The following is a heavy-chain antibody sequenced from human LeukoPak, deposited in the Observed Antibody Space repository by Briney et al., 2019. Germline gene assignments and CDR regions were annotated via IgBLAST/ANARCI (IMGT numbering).Heavy chain of an antibody. Sequence: ASVKVSCKASGYTFTSYGISWVRQAPGQGLEWMGWISAYNGNTNYAQKLQGRVTMTTDTSTSTAYMELRSLRSDDTAVYYCARDSGGAPVWRGNYYYYGMDVWGQGTTVTVSS. J-gene: IGHJ6*02. V-gene: IGHV1-18*01. D-gene: IGHD3-16*01. CDR2: ISAYNGNT. CDR1: GYTFTSYG. CDR3: ARDSGGAPVWRGNYYYYGMDV.